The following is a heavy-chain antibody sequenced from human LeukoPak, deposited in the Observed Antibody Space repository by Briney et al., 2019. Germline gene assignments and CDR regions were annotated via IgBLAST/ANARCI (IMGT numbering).Heavy chain of an antibody. D-gene: IGHD6-6*01. CDR3: AREPNDQIEYSSSRYYYYYMDV. CDR1: GFTFSSYE. CDR2: ISSSGSTI. Sequence: GGSLGLSCAASGFTFSSYEMNWVRQAPGKGLEWVSYISSSGSTIYYADSVKGRFTISRDNAKNSLYLQMNSLRAEDTAVYYCAREPNDQIEYSSSRYYYYYMDVWGKGTTVTVSS. V-gene: IGHV3-48*03. J-gene: IGHJ6*03.